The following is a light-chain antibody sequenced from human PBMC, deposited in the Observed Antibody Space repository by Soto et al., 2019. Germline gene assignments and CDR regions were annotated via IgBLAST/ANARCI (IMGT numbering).Light chain of an antibody. V-gene: IGKV1-39*01. CDR3: QQSDSTPYT. J-gene: IGKJ2*01. CDR2: VAS. Sequence: IQMTQSPSSLSASVGDRVTITCRASQSISSHLYWYQQKPGTAPKLLIYVASSLQSGVPSRFTGSGSGTDFTLTISSLQPEDFAIYYCQQSDSTPYTFGQGTKLEIK. CDR1: QSISSH.